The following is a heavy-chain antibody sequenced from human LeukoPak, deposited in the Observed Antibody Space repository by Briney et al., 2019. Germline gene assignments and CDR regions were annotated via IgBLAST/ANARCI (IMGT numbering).Heavy chain of an antibody. D-gene: IGHD1-26*01. CDR1: GYTLTELS. J-gene: IGHJ4*02. V-gene: IGHV1-24*01. CDR3: ATGGERELLGPYYFDY. CDR2: FDPEDGET. Sequence: APVEVSCKVSGYTLTELSMHWVRQAPGKGLEWMGGFDPEDGETIYAQKFQGRVTMTEDTSTDTAYMELSSLRSEDTAVHYCATGGERELLGPYYFDYWGQGTLVTVSS.